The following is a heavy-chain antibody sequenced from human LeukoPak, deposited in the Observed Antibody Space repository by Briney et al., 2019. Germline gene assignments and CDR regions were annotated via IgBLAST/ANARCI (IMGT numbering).Heavy chain of an antibody. J-gene: IGHJ3*02. CDR3: ASSWYDAFDI. Sequence: SQTLSLTCAISGDSVSSNSAAWNWIRQSPSRGLEWLGRTYYRSKWYNDYAVSVKSRITINPDTSKNQFSLKLSSVTAADTAVYYCASSWYDAFDIWGQGTMVTVSS. D-gene: IGHD6-13*01. V-gene: IGHV6-1*01. CDR1: GDSVSSNSAA. CDR2: TYYRSKWYN.